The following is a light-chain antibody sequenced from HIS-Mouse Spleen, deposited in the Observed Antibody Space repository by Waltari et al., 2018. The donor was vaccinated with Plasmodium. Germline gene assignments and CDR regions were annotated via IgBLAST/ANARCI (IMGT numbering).Light chain of an antibody. Sequence: DIQMTQSPSTLSASVGARFTIPCRASQSISSWLAWYQQKPGKAPKLLIYKASSLESGVPSRFSGSGSGTEFTLTISSLQPDDFATYYCQQYNSYSWTFGQGTKVEIK. CDR3: QQYNSYSWT. J-gene: IGKJ1*01. CDR2: KAS. V-gene: IGKV1-5*03. CDR1: QSISSW.